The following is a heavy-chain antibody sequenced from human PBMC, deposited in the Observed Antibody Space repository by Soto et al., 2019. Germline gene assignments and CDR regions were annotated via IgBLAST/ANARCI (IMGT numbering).Heavy chain of an antibody. D-gene: IGHD3-10*01. CDR2: ISADDGHT. V-gene: IGHV1-18*01. J-gene: IGHJ5*02. Sequence: SVPVPCQASGLRFPSYWITWVRQAPAQGLEWMGWISADDGHTNFSQKFQGRISMATDTSTTTAYMELKSLTSDDTAAYYCARVPLLGSGVNWFRPWGQGTLVTVP. CDR3: ARVPLLGSGVNWFRP. CDR1: GLRFPSYW.